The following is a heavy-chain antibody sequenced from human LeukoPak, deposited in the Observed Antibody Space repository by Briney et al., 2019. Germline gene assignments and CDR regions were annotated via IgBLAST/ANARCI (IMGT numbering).Heavy chain of an antibody. CDR2: ISSSSSYI. CDR1: GFTFSGYS. D-gene: IGHD3-22*01. J-gene: IGHJ4*02. CDR3: ARGASSSAGENLDY. Sequence: GGSLRLSCAASGFTFSGYSMNWVRQAPGKGLEWVSSISSSSSYIYYADSVKGRFTISRDNAKNSLYLQMNSLRAEDTAVYYCARGASSSAGENLDYWGQGTLVTVSS. V-gene: IGHV3-21*01.